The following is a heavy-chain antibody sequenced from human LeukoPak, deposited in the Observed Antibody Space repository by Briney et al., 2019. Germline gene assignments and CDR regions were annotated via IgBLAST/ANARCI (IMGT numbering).Heavy chain of an antibody. CDR1: GFTLSSYA. J-gene: IGHJ6*03. CDR3: ARRIEVGSGYMDV. CDR2: ISGNGYP. D-gene: IGHD3-22*01. V-gene: IGHV3-23*01. Sequence: PGGSLRLSCAASGFTLSSYAMNWVRQAPGKGLEWVSAISGNGYPYYADSVKGRFTISRDNSKNTLYLQMNSLRAEDTAVYYCARRIEVGSGYMDVWGKGTTVTISS.